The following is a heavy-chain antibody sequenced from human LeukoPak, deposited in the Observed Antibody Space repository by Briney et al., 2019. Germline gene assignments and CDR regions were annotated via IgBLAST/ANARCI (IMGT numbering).Heavy chain of an antibody. Sequence: ASVKVSCKASGYTFTGYYMHWVRQAPGQGLEWMGWINPNSGGTNYEQKFQGRVTMTSDTSISTAFMELSRLTSDDTAVYFCAREFYFGDYEGSLMTWFDPWGQGTLVTVSS. CDR3: AREFYFGDYEGSLMTWFDP. J-gene: IGHJ5*02. D-gene: IGHD4-17*01. V-gene: IGHV1-2*02. CDR1: GYTFTGYY. CDR2: INPNSGGT.